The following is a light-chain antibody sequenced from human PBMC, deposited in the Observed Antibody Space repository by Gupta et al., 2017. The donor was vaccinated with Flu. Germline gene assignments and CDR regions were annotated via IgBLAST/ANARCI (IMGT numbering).Light chain of an antibody. V-gene: IGKV3-15*01. CDR3: LQYKDWPRA. Sequence: EIVMPQSPATLSVSSGERATLSCRANQSVGDSLAWYQQNAGQAPRRLIYRASSRATDIPARFSGSGSGTAFTLTISSVQAEDFAFYYCLQYKDWPRAFGQGTKVEIK. CDR2: RAS. CDR1: QSVGDS. J-gene: IGKJ1*01.